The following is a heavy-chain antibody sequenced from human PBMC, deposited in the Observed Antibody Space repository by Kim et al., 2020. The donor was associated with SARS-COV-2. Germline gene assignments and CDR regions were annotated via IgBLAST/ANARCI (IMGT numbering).Heavy chain of an antibody. J-gene: IGHJ4*02. Sequence: DNTNYAQKLKGKVTMTTDTSTSTVYMGLRSLRSDDTAVYYCARDLYPPDYWGQGTLVTVSS. V-gene: IGHV1-18*01. CDR2: DNT. CDR3: ARDLYPPDY.